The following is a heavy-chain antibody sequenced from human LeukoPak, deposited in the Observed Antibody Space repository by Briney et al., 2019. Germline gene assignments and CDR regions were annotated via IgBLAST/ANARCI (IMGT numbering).Heavy chain of an antibody. J-gene: IGHJ4*02. D-gene: IGHD2-15*01. CDR2: INPKSGGT. CDR1: GYTFTAYY. Sequence: GASVKVSCKASGYTFTAYYMHWVGQAAGQGLEGMGWINPKSGGTNYAQKFQGRVTMTRATSISTAYMELSRLRFDDTAVYYCARAYCSGGDCYSKSNFDSWGQGTLVTVSS. V-gene: IGHV1-2*02. CDR3: ARAYCSGGDCYSKSNFDS.